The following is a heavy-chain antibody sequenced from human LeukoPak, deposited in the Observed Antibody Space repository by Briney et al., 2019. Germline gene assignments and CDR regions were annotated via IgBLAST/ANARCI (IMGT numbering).Heavy chain of an antibody. Sequence: SETLSLTCTVSGGSVSGYYWSWIRQPPGKGLDYIGYIFYTGTTLYSPSLKTRVTMSVDTSENQLSLKLSSATAADTAVYYCARHDVVPVIRRGFDFWGQGTLVTVSS. V-gene: IGHV4-59*08. CDR2: IFYTGTT. J-gene: IGHJ4*02. D-gene: IGHD2-21*02. CDR3: ARHDVVPVIRRGFDF. CDR1: GGSVSGYY.